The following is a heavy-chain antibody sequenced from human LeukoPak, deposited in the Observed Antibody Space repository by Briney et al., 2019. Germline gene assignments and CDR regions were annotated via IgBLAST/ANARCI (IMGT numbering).Heavy chain of an antibody. V-gene: IGHV1-69*01. CDR3: ATGAGVQLWPDAFDI. Sequence: SVKVSCKASGGTFGTYAINWVRQAPGRGLEWMGGIIPIFGTANYAQKFQGRVTITADESTSTAYMELSSLRSEDTAVYYCATGAGVQLWPDAFDIWGQGTMVTVSS. J-gene: IGHJ3*02. CDR2: IIPIFGTA. D-gene: IGHD5-18*01. CDR1: GGTFGTYA.